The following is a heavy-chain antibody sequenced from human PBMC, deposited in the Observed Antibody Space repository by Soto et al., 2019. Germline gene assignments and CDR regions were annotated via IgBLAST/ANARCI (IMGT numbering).Heavy chain of an antibody. D-gene: IGHD3-3*01. Sequence: GGSLRLSCAASGFTFSNAWVNWVRQVPGKGLEWVGHIESKNDGGTTDYAAPVKGRFTISRDDSKNTLYLQMNSLKTEDTAVYYCTTVVPKYYDFWSGYFYDNWGQGTLVTVSS. J-gene: IGHJ4*02. CDR1: GFTFSNAW. V-gene: IGHV3-15*07. CDR2: IESKNDGGTT. CDR3: TTVVPKYYDFWSGYFYDN.